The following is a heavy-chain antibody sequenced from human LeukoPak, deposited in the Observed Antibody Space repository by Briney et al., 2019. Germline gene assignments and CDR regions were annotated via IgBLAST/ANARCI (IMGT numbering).Heavy chain of an antibody. D-gene: IGHD6-13*01. J-gene: IGHJ2*01. CDR1: GGSISSYY. CDR3: ARVSSSWYQDWYFDL. CDR2: IDTSGNT. Sequence: SETLSLTCTVSGGSISSYYWSWLRQPAGKGLEWIGRIDTSGNTNYKPSLKSRVTMSVDTSKNQFSLKLSSVTAADTAVYYCARVSSSWYQDWYFDLWGRGTLVTVSS. V-gene: IGHV4-4*07.